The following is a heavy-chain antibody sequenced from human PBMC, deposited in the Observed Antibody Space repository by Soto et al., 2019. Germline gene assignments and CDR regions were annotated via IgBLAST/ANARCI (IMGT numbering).Heavy chain of an antibody. Sequence: QVQLVQSGAEVKKPGSSVKVSCKASGGTFSSYAISCVRQAPGQVLGWMGGIIPIFGTANYAQKFQGRYTITADESTRTANMELSSLRAEDTAVYYCARWWYGRADRYFDYWGQGTLVTVSS. CDR1: GGTFSSYA. CDR3: ARWWYGRADRYFDY. J-gene: IGHJ4*02. D-gene: IGHD2-15*01. V-gene: IGHV1-69*12. CDR2: IIPIFGTA.